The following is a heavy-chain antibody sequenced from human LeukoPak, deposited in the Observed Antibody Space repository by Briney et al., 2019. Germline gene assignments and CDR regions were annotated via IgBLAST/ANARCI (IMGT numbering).Heavy chain of an antibody. CDR2: IRYDGSNK. J-gene: IGHJ4*02. Sequence: PGGSLRLSCAASGFTFSSYGIHWVRQAPGKGLEWVAFIRYDGSNKYYADSVKGRFTISRDNSKNTLYLQMNSLRAEDTAVYYCAKGGDSYGSSYFDYWGQGTLVTVSS. CDR1: GFTFSSYG. V-gene: IGHV3-30*02. CDR3: AKGGDSYGSSYFDY. D-gene: IGHD5-18*01.